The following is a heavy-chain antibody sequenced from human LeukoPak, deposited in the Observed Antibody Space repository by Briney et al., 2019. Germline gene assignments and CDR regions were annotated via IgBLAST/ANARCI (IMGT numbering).Heavy chain of an antibody. V-gene: IGHV3-23*01. D-gene: IGHD3-22*01. J-gene: IGHJ4*02. CDR1: AFTFSIYA. CDR2: ITSRGEST. CDR3: ARDRPNYYGSDGHYYRRDGGY. Sequence: GGSLGLSCAASAFTFSIYAMSWVRQAPGQGLQWVSSITSRGESTWYVDSVRGRFTITRDNSENTLYLQMHSLRAEDTAVYYCARDRPNYYGSDGHYYRRDGGYWGRGPLVSVSS.